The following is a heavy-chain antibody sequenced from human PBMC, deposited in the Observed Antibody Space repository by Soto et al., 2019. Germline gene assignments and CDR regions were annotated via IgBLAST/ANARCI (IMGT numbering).Heavy chain of an antibody. CDR3: AKYRRTDAEGYTFDY. CDR1: GGSIRGYY. D-gene: IGHD2-15*01. V-gene: IGHV4-59*01. J-gene: IGHJ4*02. CDR2: IYYTGST. Sequence: SETLSLTCTVSGGSIRGYYWSWIRQPPGKGLEWIGFIYYTGSTKYNLSLRSRVTMSVDTAKNQFSLQLNSVTAADTAVYFCAKYRRTDAEGYTFDYWGQGALVTVSS.